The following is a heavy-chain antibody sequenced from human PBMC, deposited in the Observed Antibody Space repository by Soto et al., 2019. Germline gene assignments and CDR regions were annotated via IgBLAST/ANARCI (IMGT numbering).Heavy chain of an antibody. D-gene: IGHD4-17*01. CDR2: IYYSGST. CDR1: GGSISSGGYY. CDR3: AREYGDYFDY. Sequence: QVQLQESGPGLVKPSQTLSLTCTVSGGSISSGGYYWSWIRQHPGKGLEWLGYIYYSGSTYYNPSRKSRVTISVDTSKNQFSLKMSSVTAADTAVYYCAREYGDYFDYWGQGTLVTVSS. J-gene: IGHJ4*02. V-gene: IGHV4-31*03.